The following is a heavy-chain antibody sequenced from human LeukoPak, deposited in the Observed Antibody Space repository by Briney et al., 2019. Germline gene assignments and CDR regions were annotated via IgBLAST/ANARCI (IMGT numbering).Heavy chain of an antibody. D-gene: IGHD5-12*01. CDR2: ISGSGGST. Sequence: GGSLRLSCAASGFTFSSYAMSWVRQAPGKGLEWVSAISGSGGSTYYADSVKGRFTISRDNSKNTLYLQMNSLRAEGTAVYYCAKADHVATTTPDYWGQGTLVTVSS. V-gene: IGHV3-23*01. CDR1: GFTFSSYA. J-gene: IGHJ4*02. CDR3: AKADHVATTTPDY.